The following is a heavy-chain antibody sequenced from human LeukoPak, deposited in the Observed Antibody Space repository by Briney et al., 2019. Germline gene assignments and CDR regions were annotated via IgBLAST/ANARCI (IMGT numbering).Heavy chain of an antibody. CDR1: GFTFSTYT. J-gene: IGHJ4*01. Sequence: PGPSLRLSCAPSGFTFSTYTTHCVRQAPAKRLECVAVTSSDGTVKYYPDSVKGRFTISRDNSKNTLYLQVNSLRPEDTGVYYCARDPVPAAARHFDYWGQGTLVTVSS. V-gene: IGHV3-30*04. CDR2: TSSDGTVK. D-gene: IGHD2-2*01. CDR3: ARDPVPAAARHFDY.